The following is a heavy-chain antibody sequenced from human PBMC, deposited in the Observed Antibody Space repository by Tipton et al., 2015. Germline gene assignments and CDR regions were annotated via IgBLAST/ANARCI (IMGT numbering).Heavy chain of an antibody. CDR2: IYYSGST. J-gene: IGHJ2*01. D-gene: IGHD4-23*01. CDR1: GGSISSSLHY. CDR3: ARALVYGGNTDWYVDL. Sequence: PGLVKPSGTLALTCTVSGGSISSSLHYWGWIRQPPGKGLEWIGSIYYSGSTYYNPSLKSRVTISVDTSKNQFSLKLSSVTAADTAVYYCARALVYGGNTDWYVDLWGRGTLVTVSS. V-gene: IGHV4-39*07.